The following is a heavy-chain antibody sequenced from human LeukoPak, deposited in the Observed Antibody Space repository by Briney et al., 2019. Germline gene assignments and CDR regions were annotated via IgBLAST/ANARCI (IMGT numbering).Heavy chain of an antibody. D-gene: IGHD3-22*01. CDR1: GGTFSSYA. Sequence: ASVKVSCKASGGTFSSYAISWVRQAPGQGLEWMGGIIPIFGTANYAQKFQGRVTITTDESTSTAYMELSSLRSEDTAVYYCASYDSRGYYIVDYWGQGTLVTVS. CDR2: IIPIFGTA. J-gene: IGHJ4*02. V-gene: IGHV1-69*05. CDR3: ASYDSRGYYIVDY.